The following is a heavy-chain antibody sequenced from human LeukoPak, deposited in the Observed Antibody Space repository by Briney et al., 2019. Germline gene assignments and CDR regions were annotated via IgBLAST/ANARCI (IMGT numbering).Heavy chain of an antibody. CDR1: GFTFSSYA. J-gene: IGHJ4*02. CDR2: ISWNSRNI. D-gene: IGHD3-3*01. V-gene: IGHV3-9*01. CDR3: AKVAGVVID. Sequence: PGGSLRLSCAASGFTFSSYAMHWVRQAPGKGLEWVSGISWNSRNIGYADSVKGRFTISRDNAKNSLYLQMNSLRAEDTALYYCAKVAGVVIDWGQGTLVTVSS.